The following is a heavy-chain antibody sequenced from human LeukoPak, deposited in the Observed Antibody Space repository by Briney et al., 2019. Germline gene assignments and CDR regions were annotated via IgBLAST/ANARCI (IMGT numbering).Heavy chain of an antibody. CDR1: EFTLSAYY. V-gene: IGHV3-11*01. CDR3: AREDGYKGPFDF. D-gene: IGHD5-24*01. CDR2: ISGGGGAI. J-gene: IGHJ4*02. Sequence: GSLTLSCVASEFTLSAYYMTWIRQAPGKGLEWVSSISGGGGAIYYSDSVKGPFTISRDNAKNSLYLQMNSLRVEDTAVYYCAREDGYKGPFDFWGQGTLVTVSS.